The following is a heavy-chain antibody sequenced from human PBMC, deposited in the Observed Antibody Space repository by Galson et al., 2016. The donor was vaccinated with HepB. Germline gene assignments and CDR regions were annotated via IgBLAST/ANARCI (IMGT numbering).Heavy chain of an antibody. CDR3: VREIGAGSFDY. Sequence: ETLSLTCTVSGGSITTYYWSWIRQPPGKGLEWIANIFYSGSTKYNPSLKSRVSISVDTSTNRFSLRLSSVTAADTAVYYCVREIGAGSFDYWGQGALVTVST. J-gene: IGHJ4*02. D-gene: IGHD2/OR15-2a*01. V-gene: IGHV4-59*08. CDR1: GGSITTYY. CDR2: IFYSGST.